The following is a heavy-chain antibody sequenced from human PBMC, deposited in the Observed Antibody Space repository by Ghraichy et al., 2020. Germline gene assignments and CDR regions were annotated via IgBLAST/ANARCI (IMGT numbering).Heavy chain of an antibody. CDR1: GFTFSSYA. J-gene: IGHJ4*02. Sequence: GGSLRLSCAASGFTFSSYAMSWVRQAPGKGLEWVSAISVSGGSTYYADSVKGRFTISRDNSKNTLYLQMNSLRAEDTAVYYCAKGSASHDTIFGVVNLDYWGQGTLVTVSS. CDR3: AKGSASHDTIFGVVNLDY. V-gene: IGHV3-23*01. D-gene: IGHD3-3*01. CDR2: ISVSGGST.